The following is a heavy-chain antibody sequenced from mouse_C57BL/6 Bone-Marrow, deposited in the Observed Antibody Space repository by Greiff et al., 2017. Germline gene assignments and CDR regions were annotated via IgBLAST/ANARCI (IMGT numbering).Heavy chain of an antibody. CDR3: THYGSSPAWFAC. Sequence: EVKLMESGAELVRPGASVKLSCTASGFNVKDDYMHWVKQRPEQGLEWIGWIDPENGDTEYASKFQGKATITADTSSNTAYLQLSSLTSEDTAVYYCTHYGSSPAWFACWGQGTLVTVSA. D-gene: IGHD1-1*01. V-gene: IGHV14-4*01. CDR2: IDPENGDT. J-gene: IGHJ3*01. CDR1: GFNVKDDY.